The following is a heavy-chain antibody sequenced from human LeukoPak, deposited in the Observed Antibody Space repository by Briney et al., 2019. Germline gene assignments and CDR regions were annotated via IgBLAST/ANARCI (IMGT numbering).Heavy chain of an antibody. CDR2: ICYSGST. V-gene: IGHV4-39*07. CDR1: GGSISSSSYY. D-gene: IGHD3-9*01. CDR3: ARDGGDILTGYYY. J-gene: IGHJ4*02. Sequence: SETLSLTCTVSGGSISSSSYYWGWIRQPPGKGLEWIGSICYSGSTYYNPSLKSRVTISVDTSKNQFSLKLSSVTAADTAVYYCARDGGDILTGYYYWGQGTLVTVSS.